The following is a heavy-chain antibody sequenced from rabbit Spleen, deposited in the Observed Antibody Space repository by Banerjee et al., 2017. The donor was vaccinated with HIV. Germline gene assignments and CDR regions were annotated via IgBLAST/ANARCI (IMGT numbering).Heavy chain of an antibody. CDR1: GIDFNRYG. CDR3: ARVDYVGYVYAGEYYFDL. Sequence: QEQLVESGGGLVTLGGSLKLSCKASGIDFNRYGVSWVRQAPGKGLEWIAYIYPDYGNTDYASWVNGRFTISLDNAQNTVFLQMTSLTVADTATYFCARVDYVGYVYAGEYYFDLWGPGTLVTVS. D-gene: IGHD6-1*01. J-gene: IGHJ4*01. CDR2: IYPDYGNT. V-gene: IGHV1S47*01.